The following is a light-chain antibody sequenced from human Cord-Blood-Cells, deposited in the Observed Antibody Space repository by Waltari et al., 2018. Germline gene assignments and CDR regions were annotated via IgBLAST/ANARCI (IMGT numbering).Light chain of an antibody. CDR3: QQWNIWSPFT. CDR2: GAS. Sequence: EILMTQSPATLSVSPGERATLSCRASQSVSSTLAWYQPKPGKAPRLFIYGASTRATGIPGRVSGSGSGTEFTLTISSLQSDGFAVYYCQQWNIWSPFTCGPGSKVD. V-gene: IGKV3-15*01. CDR1: QSVSST. J-gene: IGKJ3*01.